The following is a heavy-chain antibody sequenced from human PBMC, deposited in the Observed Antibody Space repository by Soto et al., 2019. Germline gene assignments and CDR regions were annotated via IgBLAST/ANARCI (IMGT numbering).Heavy chain of an antibody. CDR3: ARGWSGYYMGIYYMDG. J-gene: IGHJ6*03. V-gene: IGHV4-4*02. CDR2: IYHSGST. CDR1: SGSISSSNW. Sequence: SETLSLTCAVSSGSISSSNWWSWVRQPPGKGLEWIGEIYHSGSTNYNPSLKSRVTISVDKSKNQFSLKLSSVTAADTAVYYCARGWSGYYMGIYYMDGWGKGTTVTVSS. D-gene: IGHD3-3*01.